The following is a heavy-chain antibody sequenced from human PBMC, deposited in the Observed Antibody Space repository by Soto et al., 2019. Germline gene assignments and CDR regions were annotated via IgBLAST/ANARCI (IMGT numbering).Heavy chain of an antibody. CDR3: TTACYVPLHFLTMIAFDI. CDR1: GFTFSNAW. Sequence: GGSLRLSCAASGFTFSNAWMNWVRQAPGKGLEWVGRIKSKTDGGTTDYAAPVKGRFTISRDDSKNTLYLQMNSLKTEDTAVYYCTTACYVPLHFLTMIAFDIWGQGTMVTVSS. CDR2: IKSKTDGGTT. J-gene: IGHJ3*02. D-gene: IGHD3-22*01. V-gene: IGHV3-15*07.